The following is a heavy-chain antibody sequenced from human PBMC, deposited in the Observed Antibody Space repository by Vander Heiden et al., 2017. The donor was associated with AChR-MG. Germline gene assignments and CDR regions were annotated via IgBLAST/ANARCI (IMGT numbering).Heavy chain of an antibody. CDR1: GGSFSGYY. CDR3: ARGGYFNAFDI. CDR2: INHSGST. D-gene: IGHD5-18*01. V-gene: IGHV4-34*01. Sequence: QVQLQQWGTGLLKPSETLSLTCAVYGGSFSGYYWSWIRQPPGKGLEWIGEINHSGSTNYNPSLKSRVTISVDTSKNQFSLKLSSVTAADTAVYYCARGGYFNAFDIWGQGTMVTVSS. J-gene: IGHJ3*02.